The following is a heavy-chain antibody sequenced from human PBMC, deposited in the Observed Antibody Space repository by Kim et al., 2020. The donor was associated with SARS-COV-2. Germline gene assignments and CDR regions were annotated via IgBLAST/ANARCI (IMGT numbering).Heavy chain of an antibody. V-gene: IGHV1-69*04. Sequence: YAQKFQGRVTITADKSTSTAYMELSSLRSEDTAVYYCARGYYGDYGKLDYWGQGTLVTVSS. CDR3: ARGYYGDYGKLDY. D-gene: IGHD4-17*01. J-gene: IGHJ4*02.